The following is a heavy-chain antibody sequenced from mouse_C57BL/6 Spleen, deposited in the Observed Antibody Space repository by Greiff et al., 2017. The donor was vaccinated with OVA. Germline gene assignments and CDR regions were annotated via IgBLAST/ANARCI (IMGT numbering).Heavy chain of an antibody. D-gene: IGHD2-1*01. CDR1: GYSFTSYY. Sequence: QVQLQQSGPELVKPGASVKISCKASGYSFTSYYIHWVKQRPGQGLEWIGWIYPGSGNTKYNEKFKGKATLTADTSSSTAYMQLSSLTSEDSAVYYGATIYYGNYGYFDVWGTGTTVTVSS. CDR2: IYPGSGNT. CDR3: ATIYYGNYGYFDV. V-gene: IGHV1-66*01. J-gene: IGHJ1*03.